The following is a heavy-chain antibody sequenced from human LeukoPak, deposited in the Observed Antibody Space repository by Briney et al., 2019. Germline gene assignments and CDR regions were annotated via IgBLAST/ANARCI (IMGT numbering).Heavy chain of an antibody. J-gene: IGHJ6*03. CDR2: ISSDSSYI. Sequence: GGSLRLSCAASGFTFSSCSMNWVRQAPGKGLEWVSAISSDSSYIYYADSVRGRFTISRDNAKNSLYLQMSSLRAEDTAVYYCARVRDFGASYHYIYMDVWGKGTTVTVSS. D-gene: IGHD4-17*01. CDR1: GFTFSSCS. V-gene: IGHV3-21*01. CDR3: ARVRDFGASYHYIYMDV.